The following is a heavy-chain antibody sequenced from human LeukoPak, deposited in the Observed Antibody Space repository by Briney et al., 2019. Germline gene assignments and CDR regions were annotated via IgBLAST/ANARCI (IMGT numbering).Heavy chain of an antibody. CDR3: ARQSGFYSNSSYYYYGMDV. Sequence: PSETLSLTCTVSGGSISGSSYYWGWIRQPPGKGLEWIGSIYYSGSTYYNPSLKSRVTISVDTSKNQFSLKLSSVTAADTAVYYCARQSGFYSNSSYYYYGMDVWGQGTTVTVSS. J-gene: IGHJ6*02. V-gene: IGHV4-39*01. CDR1: GGSISGSSYY. CDR2: IYYSGST. D-gene: IGHD4-11*01.